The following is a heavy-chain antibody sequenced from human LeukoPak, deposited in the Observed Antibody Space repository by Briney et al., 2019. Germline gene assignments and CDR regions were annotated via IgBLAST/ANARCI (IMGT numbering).Heavy chain of an antibody. CDR2: MNPNSGNT. CDR3: ARASSSGWFSYYYYYYMDV. Sequence: ASVKVSCKGSGYTLTSYDINRGRQATGQGLEWMGWMNPNSGNTGYAQKFQGRVTMTRNTSISTAHMELSSLRSEDTAVYYCARASSSGWFSYYYYYYMDVWGKGTTVTISS. V-gene: IGHV1-8*01. CDR1: GYTLTSYD. J-gene: IGHJ6*03. D-gene: IGHD6-19*01.